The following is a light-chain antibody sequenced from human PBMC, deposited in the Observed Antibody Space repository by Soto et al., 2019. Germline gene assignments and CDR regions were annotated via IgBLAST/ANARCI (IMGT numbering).Light chain of an antibody. CDR3: SSYSSSTTHVV. CDR2: DVT. V-gene: IGLV2-14*03. CDR1: SSDVGDFNY. J-gene: IGLJ2*01. Sequence: QSALTQPASVSGSPGRSVTISCTGTSSDVGDFNYVSWYQHLPGRVPKLIIYDVTNRPSGISYRFSASKSGRTASLTISGLQAEDDAYYYCSSYSSSTTHVVFGGGTKLTVL.